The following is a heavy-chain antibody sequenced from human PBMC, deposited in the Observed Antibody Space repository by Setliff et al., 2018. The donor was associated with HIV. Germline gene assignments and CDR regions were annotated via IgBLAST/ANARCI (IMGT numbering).Heavy chain of an antibody. CDR3: ARETYYYDNPQYYYYYMDV. CDR2: IYTSGST. D-gene: IGHD3-22*01. V-gene: IGHV4-61*02. J-gene: IGHJ6*03. Sequence: SETLSLTCTVSGGSISSGSYYWSWIRQPAGKGLEWIGRIYTSGSTTYNPSLKSRVTISVDTSKNQFSLKLRSVTAADTAAYYCARETYYYDNPQYYYYYMDVWGKGTTVTVSS. CDR1: GGSISSGSYY.